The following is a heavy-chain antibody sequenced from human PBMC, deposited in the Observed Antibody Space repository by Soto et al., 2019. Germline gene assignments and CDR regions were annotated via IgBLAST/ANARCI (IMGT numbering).Heavy chain of an antibody. J-gene: IGHJ4*02. Sequence: EVQLLESGGGLVQPGGSLRLSCAASGITFSSYAMNWVRQAPGKGLEWVSTISGSGSTTFYADSVEGRFTISRDNSKNALFLQMNSLRAEVTAVYYCAKVGRVGGGSRPLGYWGQGTLVTVSS. CDR1: GITFSSYA. V-gene: IGHV3-23*01. D-gene: IGHD1-26*01. CDR3: AKVGRVGGGSRPLGY. CDR2: ISGSGSTT.